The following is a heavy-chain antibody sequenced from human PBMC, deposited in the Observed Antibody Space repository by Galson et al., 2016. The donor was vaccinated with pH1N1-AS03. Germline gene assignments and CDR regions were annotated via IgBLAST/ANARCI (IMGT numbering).Heavy chain of an antibody. CDR2: INQDENEK. Sequence: SLRLSCAAPGLTFKSYWMSWVRQAPGKGLEWVANINQDENEKYCVDSVKGRFTISRDNAKNSLYLEMNSLRAEDTALYYCARESTGTEHIVVVTGRYGYYYMDVWGKGTTVTVSS. CDR3: ARESTGTEHIVVVTGRYGYYYMDV. J-gene: IGHJ6*03. CDR1: GLTFKSYW. D-gene: IGHD2-21*02. V-gene: IGHV3-7*03.